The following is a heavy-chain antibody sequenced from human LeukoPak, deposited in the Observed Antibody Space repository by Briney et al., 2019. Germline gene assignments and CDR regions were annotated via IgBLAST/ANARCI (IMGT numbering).Heavy chain of an antibody. CDR1: GFTFSDYY. CDR2: ISSSTNNI. D-gene: IGHD6-19*01. CDR3: AKSAVGSSGWYGENRFDP. Sequence: GGSLRLSCAASGFTFSDYYMSWIRQAPGKGLEWVSYISSSTNNIYYADSVKGRFTISRDNAKNSLYLQMNSLRAEDTAVYYCAKSAVGSSGWYGENRFDPWGQGTLVTVSS. V-gene: IGHV3-11*04. J-gene: IGHJ5*02.